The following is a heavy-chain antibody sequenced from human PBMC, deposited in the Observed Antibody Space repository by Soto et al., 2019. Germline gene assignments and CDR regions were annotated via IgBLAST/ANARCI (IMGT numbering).Heavy chain of an antibody. J-gene: IGHJ6*02. CDR3: ARDFLAASPMLTLYYYYYGMDV. CDR2: IIPIFATA. Sequence: QVQLVQSGAEVKKPGSSVKVSCKASGGTFSSYAISWVRQAPGQGLEWMGGIIPIFATANYAQKFQGRVTITEGKSSSTAYMELSILRSEDPAVYYCARDFLAASPMLTLYYYYYGMDVGGQGTTVTVYS. CDR1: GGTFSSYA. V-gene: IGHV1-69*06. D-gene: IGHD2-8*01.